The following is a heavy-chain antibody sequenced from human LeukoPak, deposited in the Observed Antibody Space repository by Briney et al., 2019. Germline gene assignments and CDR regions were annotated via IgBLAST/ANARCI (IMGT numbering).Heavy chain of an antibody. CDR3: ARNAAASHDY. Sequence: ASVKVSCKASGYTFTSNGISWMRQAPGQGLEWMGWISGYNGNTNYAQKSQGRVTMTTDTSTTTAYMELRSLRYDDTAVYYCARNAAASHDYWGQGTLVTVSS. J-gene: IGHJ4*02. CDR1: GYTFTSNG. V-gene: IGHV1-18*01. D-gene: IGHD6-13*01. CDR2: ISGYNGNT.